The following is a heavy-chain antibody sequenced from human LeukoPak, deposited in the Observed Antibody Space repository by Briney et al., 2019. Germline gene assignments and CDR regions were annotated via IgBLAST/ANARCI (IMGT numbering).Heavy chain of an antibody. CDR1: GFTFSGSG. V-gene: IGHV3-73*01. D-gene: IGHD1-26*01. J-gene: IGHJ4*02. Sequence: PGGSLRLSCAASGFTFSGSGVHWVRQASGKGLEWVGRITGKVNSYATAYAASVKGRFTISREDSNNTAYLQMSSLKTEDTAVYYCTREGVDYWGQGTLVTVSS. CDR2: ITGKVNSYAT. CDR3: TREGVDY.